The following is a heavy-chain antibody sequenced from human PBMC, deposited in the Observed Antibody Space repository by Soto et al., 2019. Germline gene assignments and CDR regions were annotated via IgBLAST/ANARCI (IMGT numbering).Heavy chain of an antibody. CDR2: IRSKANSYAT. CDR1: GFSFSGSA. J-gene: IGHJ4*02. CDR3: TRQARMGIQH. Sequence: PGGSLRLSCAASGFSFSGSAMHWVRQASGKGLEWVGRIRSKANSYATAYTASVKGRFTISRDASKNTAYLQMNSLKTEDTAVYYCTRQARMGIQHCGQGPLVTVSS. V-gene: IGHV3-73*01. D-gene: IGHD1-1*01.